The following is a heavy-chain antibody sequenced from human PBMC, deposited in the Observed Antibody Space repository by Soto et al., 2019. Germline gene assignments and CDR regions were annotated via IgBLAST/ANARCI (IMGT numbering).Heavy chain of an antibody. J-gene: IGHJ6*02. CDR1: GYTFTSYG. Sequence: ASVKVSCKASGYTFTSYGISWVRQAPGQGLEWMGWISAYNGNANYAQKLQGRVTMTTDTSTSTAYMELRSLRSDDTAVYYCARVYCSSTSYCYYYYGMDVWGQGTTVTVSS. V-gene: IGHV1-18*04. D-gene: IGHD2-2*01. CDR3: ARVYCSSTSYCYYYYGMDV. CDR2: ISAYNGNA.